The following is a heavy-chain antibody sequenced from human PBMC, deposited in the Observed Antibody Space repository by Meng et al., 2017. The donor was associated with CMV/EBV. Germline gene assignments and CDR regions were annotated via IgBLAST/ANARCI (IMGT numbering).Heavy chain of an antibody. Sequence: VQLLHAEAEVKKPGASVKVSCKASGYTFTGYEISWVRQAPGQGLEWMGWINAYDGNTNYAQKLQGRVTMTTDTSTSTVYMELRSLRSDDTAVYYCARVGGGNWFDPWGQGTLVTVSS. J-gene: IGHJ5*02. CDR2: INAYDGNT. CDR1: GYTFTGYE. D-gene: IGHD3-16*01. CDR3: ARVGGGNWFDP. V-gene: IGHV1-18*01.